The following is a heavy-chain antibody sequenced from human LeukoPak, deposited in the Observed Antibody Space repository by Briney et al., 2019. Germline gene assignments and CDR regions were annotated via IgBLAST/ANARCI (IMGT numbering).Heavy chain of an antibody. J-gene: IGHJ4*02. Sequence: ASVKVSCKASGYTLTSHGISWVRQAPGQGLEWMGWISVYNGNTNYAQKLQGRVTMTTDTSTSTAYMELRSLRSDDTAVYYCARVQEYYDSSGYKAYFDYWGQGTLVTVSS. CDR3: ARVQEYYDSSGYKAYFDY. CDR2: ISVYNGNT. V-gene: IGHV1-18*01. CDR1: GYTLTSHG. D-gene: IGHD3-22*01.